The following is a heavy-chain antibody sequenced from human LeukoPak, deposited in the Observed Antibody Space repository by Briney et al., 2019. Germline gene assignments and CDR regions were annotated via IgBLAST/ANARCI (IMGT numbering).Heavy chain of an antibody. Sequence: GSLRLSCAASGFTFSTYWMTWVRQAPGKGLEWVANMKPDGSEIYYVDSVKGRFTISRDSAKNSLYLQMNSLRAEDTAVYYCARGVYHFDYWGQGTLVTVSS. CDR1: GFTFSTYW. J-gene: IGHJ4*02. CDR2: MKPDGSEI. CDR3: ARGVYHFDY. V-gene: IGHV3-7*01.